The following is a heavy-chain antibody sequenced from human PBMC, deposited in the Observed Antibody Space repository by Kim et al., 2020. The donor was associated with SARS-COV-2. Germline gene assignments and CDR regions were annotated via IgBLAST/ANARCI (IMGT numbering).Heavy chain of an antibody. CDR1: GYSFTAYT. CDR3: ARGAYCRGGICFPPGGY. Sequence: ASVKVSCKASGYSFTAYTIHWVRQAPGQRLEWMGWIIAANGNTNFSQKFQGRVTSSRDTSATTVHMEVSSLRSEDTAVYYCARGAYCRGGICFPPGGYWGQGTLVIVSS. V-gene: IGHV1-3*01. J-gene: IGHJ4*02. CDR2: IIAANGNT. D-gene: IGHD2-15*01.